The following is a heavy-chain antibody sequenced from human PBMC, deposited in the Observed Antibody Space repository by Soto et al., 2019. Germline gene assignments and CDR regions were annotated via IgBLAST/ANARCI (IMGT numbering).Heavy chain of an antibody. CDR2: IYWNDDK. J-gene: IGHJ5*02. D-gene: IGHD2-2*01. Sequence: QSGPTLVNPTQTLTLTCTFSGFSLTTSGVGVGWTRQPPGKALEWLALIYWNDDKRYSPSLRGRLTITKDTSKNQVVLAMTNMDPVDTATYYCAHHTITPATNWFDPWGLGTLVTVSS. CDR1: GFSLTTSGVG. CDR3: AHHTITPATNWFDP. V-gene: IGHV2-5*01.